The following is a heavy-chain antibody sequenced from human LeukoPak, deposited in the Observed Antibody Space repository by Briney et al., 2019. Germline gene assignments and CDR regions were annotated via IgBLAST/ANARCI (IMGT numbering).Heavy chain of an antibody. Sequence: SETLSLTCTVSGGSISSYYWSWIRQPPGKGLEWIGYIYYSGSTNYNPSLKSRVTISVDTSKNQFSLKLSSVTAADTAVYYCARGASIGDGMDVWGQGTTVTVSS. J-gene: IGHJ6*02. D-gene: IGHD1-26*01. CDR1: GGSISSYY. V-gene: IGHV4-59*01. CDR3: ARGASIGDGMDV. CDR2: IYYSGST.